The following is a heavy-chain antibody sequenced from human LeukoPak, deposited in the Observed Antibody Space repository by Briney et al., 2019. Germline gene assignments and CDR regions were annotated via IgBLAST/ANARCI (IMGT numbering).Heavy chain of an antibody. D-gene: IGHD6-19*01. CDR1: GFTFSSYS. J-gene: IGHJ3*02. V-gene: IGHV3-21*01. CDR3: ARDFSIAVAGSAFDI. Sequence: GGSLRLSCAASGFTFSSYSMNWVRQAPGKGLEWVSSISSISSYIYYADSVKGRFTISRDNAKNSLYLQMNSLRAEDTAVYYCARDFSIAVAGSAFDIWGQGAMVTVYS. CDR2: ISSISSYI.